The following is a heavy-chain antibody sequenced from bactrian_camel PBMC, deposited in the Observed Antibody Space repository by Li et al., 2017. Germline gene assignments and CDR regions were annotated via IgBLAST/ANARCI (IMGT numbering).Heavy chain of an antibody. V-gene: IGHV3-2*01. D-gene: IGHD1*01. CDR1: GFTFGSYY. Sequence: HVQLVESGGGLVQPGGSLRLSCAASGFTFGSYYMSWVRQAPGKGLEWVSSVRSDGSNTYYADSLKGRFTISRDNAKNLLYLDIDSLKIEDTAVYYCAYGGRFGPWSDKNYRGLGTQVTVS. CDR3: AYGGRFGPWSDKNY. CDR2: VRSDGSNT. J-gene: IGHJ4*01.